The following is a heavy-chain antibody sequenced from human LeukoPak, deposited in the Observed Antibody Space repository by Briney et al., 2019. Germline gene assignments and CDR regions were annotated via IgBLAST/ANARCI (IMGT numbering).Heavy chain of an antibody. CDR1: GGSISSSSHY. D-gene: IGHD3-3*01. J-gene: IGHJ5*02. CDR3: ARGRVGVARYYPNWFDP. Sequence: SETLSLTCTVSGGSISSSSHYWGWIRQPPGKGLEWIANINYGGTTYYTPSLKSRVTISVDTSKNQFSLKLSSVTAADTAVYYCARGRVGVARYYPNWFDPWGQGTLVTVSS. V-gene: IGHV4-39*07. CDR2: INYGGTT.